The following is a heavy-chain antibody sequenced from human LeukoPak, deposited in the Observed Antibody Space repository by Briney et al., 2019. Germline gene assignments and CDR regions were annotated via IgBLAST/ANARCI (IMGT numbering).Heavy chain of an antibody. D-gene: IGHD6-19*01. CDR3: ARETRLMGYSSGLGFNY. Sequence: SETLSLTCSVSGGSISGWYWSWIRQPPGKGLEWIGHIYSSGSTNYNPSLKSRVTISIDTSKNQFSLQLSSVTAADTAVYYCARETRLMGYSSGLGFNYWGRGTLVTVSS. CDR1: GGSISGWY. CDR2: IYSSGST. J-gene: IGHJ4*02. V-gene: IGHV4-59*01.